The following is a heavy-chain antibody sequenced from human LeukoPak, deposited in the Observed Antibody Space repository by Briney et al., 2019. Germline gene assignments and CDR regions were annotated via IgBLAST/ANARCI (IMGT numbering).Heavy chain of an antibody. Sequence: QPGGSLRLSCAASGFTFSNCWMHWVRQAPGKGLEWVSRIEGDGSRTRYADSVKGRFTISRDNAKNTLDLQMNSLRAEDTAVYYCARDTYYYNSSAFYHYYYGMDVWGQGTTVTVSS. D-gene: IGHD3-22*01. J-gene: IGHJ6*02. CDR1: GFTFSNCW. CDR3: ARDTYYYNSSAFYHYYYGMDV. CDR2: IEGDGSRT. V-gene: IGHV3-74*01.